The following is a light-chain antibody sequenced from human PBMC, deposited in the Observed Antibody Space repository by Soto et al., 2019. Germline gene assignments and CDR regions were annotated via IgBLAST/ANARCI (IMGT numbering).Light chain of an antibody. CDR2: GTS. CDR3: QQYNNWPYT. Sequence: EIVMTQSPVTRSVSPGERAALSCRASQSVGSNFAWYQQRPGQAPRVLIYGTSTRATGVPARFSGSGSGTDFTLTISSLQSEDFAVYYCQQYNNWPYTFGQGTRLEIK. J-gene: IGKJ2*01. V-gene: IGKV3-15*01. CDR1: QSVGSN.